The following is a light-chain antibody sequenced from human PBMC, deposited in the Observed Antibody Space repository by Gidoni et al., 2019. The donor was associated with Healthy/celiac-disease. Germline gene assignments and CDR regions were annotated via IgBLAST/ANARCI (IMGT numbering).Light chain of an antibody. CDR3: QQYGSSPRT. V-gene: IGKV3-20*01. Sequence: ERVLTQSPGTLSLSPGERATLSCRASQSVSSSYLAWYQQKPGQAPRLLIYGASSRATGIPDRFSGSGSGTDFTLTISRLEREEFAVYYCQQYGSSPRTFGQGTKVEIK. CDR1: QSVSSSY. J-gene: IGKJ1*01. CDR2: GAS.